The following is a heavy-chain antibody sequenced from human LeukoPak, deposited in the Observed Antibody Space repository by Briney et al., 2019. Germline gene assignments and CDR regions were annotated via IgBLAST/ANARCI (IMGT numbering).Heavy chain of an antibody. V-gene: IGHV3-9*01. Sequence: GGSLRLSCAASGFTFDDYAMHWVRQAPGKGLEWVSGFSWNSGSIAYADSVKGRFTISRDNAKNSLYLQMNSLRAEDTAVYYCARDGGSGRPFYYDWGQGTMVTVSS. D-gene: IGHD1-1*01. J-gene: IGHJ3*01. CDR3: ARDGGSGRPFYYD. CDR1: GFTFDDYA. CDR2: FSWNSGSI.